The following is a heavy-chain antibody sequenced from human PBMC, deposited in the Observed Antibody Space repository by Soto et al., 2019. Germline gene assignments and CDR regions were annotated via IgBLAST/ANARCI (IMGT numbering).Heavy chain of an antibody. J-gene: IGHJ4*02. CDR3: ARGTYYYGSGSAGEFDY. V-gene: IGHV4-34*01. CDR2: INHSGST. CDR1: GGSFSGYY. D-gene: IGHD3-10*01. Sequence: ESLSLTCAVYGGSFSGYYWSWIRQPPGKGLEWIGEINHSGSTNYNPSLKSRVTISVDTSKNQFSLKLSSVTAADTAVYYCARGTYYYGSGSAGEFDYWGQGTLVTVS.